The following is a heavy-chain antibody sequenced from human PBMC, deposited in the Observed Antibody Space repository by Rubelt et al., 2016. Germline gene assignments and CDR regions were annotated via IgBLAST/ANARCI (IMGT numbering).Heavy chain of an antibody. V-gene: IGHV4-39*07. CDR2: MYYSGDT. CDR3: ARGMESTLFYVDS. CDR1: GGSIRSSFYY. Sequence: QLQLQESGPGLVKPSETLSLTCSVSGGSIRSSFYYWGWIRQPPGKGLEYIGSMYYSGDTYYNPSLKSRVTMSLDASKNQFSLKLTAVTAPDTAVYYCARGMESTLFYVDSWGLGTLVTVSS. J-gene: IGHJ4*02. D-gene: IGHD3-3*01.